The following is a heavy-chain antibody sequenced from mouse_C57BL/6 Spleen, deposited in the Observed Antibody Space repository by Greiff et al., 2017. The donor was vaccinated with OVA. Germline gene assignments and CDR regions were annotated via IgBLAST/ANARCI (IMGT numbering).Heavy chain of an antibody. D-gene: IGHD1-1*01. CDR2: INPNNGGT. Sequence: VQLQQSGPELVKPGASVKLSCKASGYTFTDYYMNWVQQSHGKSLEWIGDINPNNGGTSYNQKLKGQATLTVDKSSSTAYMELRSLTAEDSAVYYCARGGEGFITTVDYFDYWGQGTTLTVSS. CDR1: GYTFTDYY. J-gene: IGHJ2*01. V-gene: IGHV1-26*01. CDR3: ARGGEGFITTVDYFDY.